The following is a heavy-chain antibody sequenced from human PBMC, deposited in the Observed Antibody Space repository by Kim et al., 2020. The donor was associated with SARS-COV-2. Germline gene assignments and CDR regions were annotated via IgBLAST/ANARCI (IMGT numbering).Heavy chain of an antibody. V-gene: IGHV1-3*04. J-gene: IGHJ4*02. CDR2: ISIGNGNT. CDR1: GHTFTAYT. Sequence: ASVKVSCKTSGHTFTAYTMHWVRQAPGKRLEWMGWISIGNGNTRYSQKFQGIVTLTRDTSASTAFMELSSLRSEDTAVYYCAREQGGFDYWGQGTLVTVS. D-gene: IGHD6-13*01. CDR3: AREQGGFDY.